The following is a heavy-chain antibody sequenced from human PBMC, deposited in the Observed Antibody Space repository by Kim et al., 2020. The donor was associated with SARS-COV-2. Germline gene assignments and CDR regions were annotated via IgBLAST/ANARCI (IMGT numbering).Heavy chain of an antibody. Sequence: SETLSLTCPVSGGSLNNYYWSWIRQTPGKGLEWLGYIYYSGSANYNPSLKSRVSMSVDTSKNEIYLKMASVTAADTAVYYCTRRYDHWGQGTLVTVSS. CDR2: IYYSGSA. CDR1: GGSLNNYY. J-gene: IGHJ4*02. V-gene: IGHV4-59*01. CDR3: TRRYDH.